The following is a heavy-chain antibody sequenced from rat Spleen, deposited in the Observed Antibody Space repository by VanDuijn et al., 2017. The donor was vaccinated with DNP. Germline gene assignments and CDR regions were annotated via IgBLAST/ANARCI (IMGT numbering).Heavy chain of an antibody. V-gene: IGHV5-25*01. CDR1: GFTFSNYD. CDR2: IRTSGGST. D-gene: IGHD1-6*01. J-gene: IGHJ1*01. CDR3: ARRGYYGSYWYFDF. Sequence: EVQLVESGGGLVQPGRSLKLSCAASGFTFSNYDMAWVRQAPTKGLEWVASIRTSGGSTYYRDSVKGRFTVSRDNAKSTLYLQMDSLRSEDTATYYCARRGYYGSYWYFDFWGPGTMVTVSS.